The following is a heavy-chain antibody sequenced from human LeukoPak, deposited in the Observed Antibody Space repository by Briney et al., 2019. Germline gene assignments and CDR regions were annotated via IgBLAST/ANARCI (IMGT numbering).Heavy chain of an antibody. D-gene: IGHD6-19*01. Sequence: GGSLRLSCAASGFTFSNAWMSWVRQAPGKGLEWVGRIKRKTDGETTEYATPVKGRFTISRDDSTNTLYLQMNSLKTEDTAVYYCAPDQWLVAVFDYWGQGTLVTVSS. V-gene: IGHV3-15*01. CDR2: IKRKTDGETT. CDR1: GFTFSNAW. J-gene: IGHJ4*02. CDR3: APDQWLVAVFDY.